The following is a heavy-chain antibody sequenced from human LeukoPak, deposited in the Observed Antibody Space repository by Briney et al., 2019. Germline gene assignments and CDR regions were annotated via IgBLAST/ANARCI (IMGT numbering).Heavy chain of an antibody. CDR1: GFTFSNYA. CDR3: AHGAMYQLDY. D-gene: IGHD2-2*01. J-gene: IGHJ4*02. CDR2: ISYDGSNK. V-gene: IGHV3-30*04. Sequence: PGGSLRLSCSASGFTFSNYAMHWVRQAPGKGLEWVAVISYDGSNKYYADSVKGRFTISRDNSKNTLYLQMNSLRAEDTAVYYCAHGAMYQLDYWGQGTLVTVSS.